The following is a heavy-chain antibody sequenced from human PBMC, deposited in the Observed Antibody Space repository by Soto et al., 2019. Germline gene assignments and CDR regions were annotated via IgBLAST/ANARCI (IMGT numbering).Heavy chain of an antibody. CDR1: GYTFTSYA. J-gene: IGHJ5*02. CDR3: ARDGGYCSSTSCQNWFDP. Sequence: GASVKVSCKASGYTFTSYAMHWVRQAPGQRLEWMGWINAGNGNTKYSQKFQGRVTITRDTSASTAYMELSSLRSEDTAVYYCARDGGYCSSTSCQNWFDPWGQGTLVTVSS. V-gene: IGHV1-3*01. D-gene: IGHD2-2*01. CDR2: INAGNGNT.